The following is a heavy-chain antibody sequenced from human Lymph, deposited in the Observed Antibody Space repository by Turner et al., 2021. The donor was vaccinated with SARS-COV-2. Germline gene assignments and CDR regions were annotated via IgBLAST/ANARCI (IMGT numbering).Heavy chain of an antibody. CDR1: GGSISSYY. Sequence: QVQLQDSGPGLVRPSETLSLTCTGSGGSISSYYWIWIRQPPGKGLEWIGYIYYSGSTNYNPSLKRRVTISVDTSKNQFSLKLSSVTAADTAVYYCARGFDYWGQGTLVTVSS. CDR3: ARGFDY. J-gene: IGHJ4*02. CDR2: IYYSGST. V-gene: IGHV4-59*01.